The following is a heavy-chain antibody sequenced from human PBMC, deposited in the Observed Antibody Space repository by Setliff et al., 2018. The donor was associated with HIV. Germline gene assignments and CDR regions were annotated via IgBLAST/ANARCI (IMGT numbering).Heavy chain of an antibody. CDR1: GYTLTELS. V-gene: IGHV1-24*01. Sequence: ASVKVSCKISGYTLTELSIHWVRQAPGKGLEWMTNFDPEDGETFYAQKFQGRLTMTEDTSTDTAYMELSSLRSDDTAMYYCATDPGYSSTWYSESFQHWGQGTVVTVSS. D-gene: IGHD6-13*01. J-gene: IGHJ1*01. CDR2: FDPEDGET. CDR3: ATDPGYSSTWYSESFQH.